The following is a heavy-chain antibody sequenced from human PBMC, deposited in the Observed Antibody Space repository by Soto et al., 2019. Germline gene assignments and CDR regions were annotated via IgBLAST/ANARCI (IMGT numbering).Heavy chain of an antibody. J-gene: IGHJ6*02. V-gene: IGHV6-1*01. CDR1: GDSVSSNSAA. CDR2: TYYRSKWYN. CDR3: ARDANKGGYCSGGSCYEDYYYGMDV. D-gene: IGHD2-15*01. Sequence: SQTLSLTCVISGDSVSSNSAAWNWIRQSPSRGLEWLGRTYYRSKWYNDYAVSVKSRITINPDTSKNQFSLQLNSVTPEDTAVYYCARDANKGGYCSGGSCYEDYYYGMDVWGQGTTVTVSS.